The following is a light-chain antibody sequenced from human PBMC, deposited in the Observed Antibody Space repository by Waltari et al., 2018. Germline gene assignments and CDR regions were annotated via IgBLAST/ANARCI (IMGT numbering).Light chain of an antibody. CDR3: YSTDGSGNPS. CDR1: ALSEKY. CDR2: EDT. J-gene: IGLJ3*02. V-gene: IGLV3-10*03. Sequence: SYELTQPPSVSVSPGQTATITCSGDALSEKYVYWYQQKSGQAPVLVIYEDTKRPSGIPDGFSCFTAGTVATSTVDGAQVDDEDDSHCYSTDGSGNPSFGGGTRLTVL.